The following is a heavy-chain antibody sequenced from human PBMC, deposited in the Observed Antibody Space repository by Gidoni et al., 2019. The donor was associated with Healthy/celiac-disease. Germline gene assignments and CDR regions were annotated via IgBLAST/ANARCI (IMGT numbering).Heavy chain of an antibody. CDR1: GFTFSSYA. Sequence: EVQLLESGGGLVQPGGSLRLFCVASGFTFSSYAMSWVRQAPGKGLEWVSAISGSGGSTYYADSVKGRFTISRDNSKNTLYLQMNSLRAEDTAVYYCAKTVNVDTAMVSDYWGQGTLVTVSS. J-gene: IGHJ4*02. CDR2: ISGSGGST. D-gene: IGHD5-18*01. CDR3: AKTVNVDTAMVSDY. V-gene: IGHV3-23*01.